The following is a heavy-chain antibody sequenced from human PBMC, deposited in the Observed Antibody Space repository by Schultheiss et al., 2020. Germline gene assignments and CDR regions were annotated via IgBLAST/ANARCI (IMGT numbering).Heavy chain of an antibody. D-gene: IGHD3-10*01. CDR1: GFTFSSYG. CDR2: ISYDGSNK. Sequence: GGSLRLSCAASGFTFSSYGMHWVRQAPGKGLEWVVVISYDGSNKYYADSVKGRFTISRDNSKNTLYLQMNSLRAEDTAVYYCAKAPLITMVRGVIIREEYFQHWGQGTMVTVSS. V-gene: IGHV3-30*18. CDR3: AKAPLITMVRGVIIREEYFQH. J-gene: IGHJ1*01.